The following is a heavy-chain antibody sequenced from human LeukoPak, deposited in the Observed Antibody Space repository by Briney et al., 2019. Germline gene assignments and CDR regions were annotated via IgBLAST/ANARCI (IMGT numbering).Heavy chain of an antibody. CDR2: INHSGST. D-gene: IGHD6-13*01. J-gene: IGHJ5*02. Sequence: PSETLSLTCAVYGGSFSGYYWTWIRQPPGKGLEWIGEINHSGSTNYNPSLKSRVTISVDTSKNQFSLKLSSVTAADTSVYYCARGQQLGSYNWFDPWGQGTLVTVPS. CDR1: GGSFSGYY. V-gene: IGHV4-34*01. CDR3: ARGQQLGSYNWFDP.